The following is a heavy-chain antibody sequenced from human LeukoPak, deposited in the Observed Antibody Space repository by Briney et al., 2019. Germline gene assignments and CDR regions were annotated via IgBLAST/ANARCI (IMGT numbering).Heavy chain of an antibody. V-gene: IGHV3-30-3*01. Sequence: GGPLRLSCEASGFTFSSYAMHWVRQAPGKGLEWVALISYDESYRYYADSVKGRFTISRDNSKNTLYLQMNSLRADDTAVYYCARVQWELLYPDYWGQGTLVTVSS. D-gene: IGHD1-26*01. J-gene: IGHJ4*02. CDR2: ISYDESYR. CDR3: ARVQWELLYPDY. CDR1: GFTFSSYA.